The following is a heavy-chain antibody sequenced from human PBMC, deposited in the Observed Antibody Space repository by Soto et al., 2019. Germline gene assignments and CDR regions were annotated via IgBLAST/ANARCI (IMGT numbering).Heavy chain of an antibody. D-gene: IGHD6-19*01. Sequence: QVQLVQSGAEVKKPGASVKVSCKASGYTFTSYAMHWVRQAPGQRLEWMGWINAGNGNTKYSQKFQGRVTITRDTSASTANMELSSLRSEDTAVYYCARDLIAVAADYWGQGTLVTVSS. CDR1: GYTFTSYA. CDR3: ARDLIAVAADY. CDR2: INAGNGNT. J-gene: IGHJ4*02. V-gene: IGHV1-3*01.